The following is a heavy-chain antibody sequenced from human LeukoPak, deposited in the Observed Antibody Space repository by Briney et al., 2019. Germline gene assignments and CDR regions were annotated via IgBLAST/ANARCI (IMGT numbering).Heavy chain of an antibody. Sequence: SETLSLTCTVSGGSISSSSYYWGWIRQPPGKGLEWIGSIYYSGSTYYNPSLKSRVTISVDTSKNQFSLKLSSVTAADTAVYCCASPLRTRIAAAGYFDYWGQGTLVTVSS. CDR3: ASPLRTRIAAAGYFDY. J-gene: IGHJ4*02. D-gene: IGHD6-13*01. CDR2: IYYSGST. V-gene: IGHV4-39*01. CDR1: GGSISSSSYY.